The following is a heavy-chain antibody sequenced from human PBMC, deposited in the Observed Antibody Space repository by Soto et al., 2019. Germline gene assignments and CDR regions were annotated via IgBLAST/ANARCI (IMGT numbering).Heavy chain of an antibody. Sequence: SETLSLTCTVSGGSISSYYWSWIRQPPGKGLEWIGYIYYSGSTNYNPSLKSRVTISVDTSKNQFSLKLSSVTAADTAVYYCARGPTVVRGVIISNYYYGMDVWGQGTTVTVSS. D-gene: IGHD3-10*01. CDR1: GGSISSYY. J-gene: IGHJ6*02. CDR3: ARGPTVVRGVIISNYYYGMDV. CDR2: IYYSGST. V-gene: IGHV4-59*01.